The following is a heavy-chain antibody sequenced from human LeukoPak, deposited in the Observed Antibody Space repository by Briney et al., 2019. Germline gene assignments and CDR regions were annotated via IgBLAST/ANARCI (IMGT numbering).Heavy chain of an antibody. CDR3: AREGSGSYCNYYYYGMDV. D-gene: IGHD3-10*01. J-gene: IGHJ6*02. V-gene: IGHV3-21*01. CDR2: ISSSSSYI. CDR1: GFTFSSYS. Sequence: GGSLRLSCAASGFTFSSYSMNWVHQAPGKGLEWVSSISSSSSYIYYADSVKGRFTISRDNAKNSLYLQMNSLRAEDTAVYYCAREGSGSYCNYYYYGMDVWGQGTTVTVSS.